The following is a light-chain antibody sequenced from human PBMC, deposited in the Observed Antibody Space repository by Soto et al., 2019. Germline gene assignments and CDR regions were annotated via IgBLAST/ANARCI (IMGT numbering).Light chain of an antibody. CDR1: QGISSW. Sequence: DIQMTQSPSSVSASGGDRVTITCRASQGISSWLAWYQQKPGNAPKLLIYAASSLQSVVPSRLSGSGSGTDFTLTISGLQSEDFATLYCQQANSLPLTFGGGTKVEIK. V-gene: IGKV1-12*01. CDR3: QQANSLPLT. J-gene: IGKJ4*01. CDR2: AAS.